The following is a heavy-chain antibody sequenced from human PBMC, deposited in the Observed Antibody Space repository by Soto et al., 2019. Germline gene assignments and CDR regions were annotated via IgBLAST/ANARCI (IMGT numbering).Heavy chain of an antibody. J-gene: IGHJ4*02. Sequence: QVQLVESGGGLVKPGGSLRLSCEASGFTFSDYYMSWIRQAPGKGLEWVSYISSSSSYTNYADSVKGRFTISRDNAKNSLYLQMNSLRAEDTAVYYCARVIVGAAESYFDYWGQGTLVTVSS. CDR3: ARVIVGAAESYFDY. CDR2: ISSSSSYT. CDR1: GFTFSDYY. V-gene: IGHV3-11*05. D-gene: IGHD1-26*01.